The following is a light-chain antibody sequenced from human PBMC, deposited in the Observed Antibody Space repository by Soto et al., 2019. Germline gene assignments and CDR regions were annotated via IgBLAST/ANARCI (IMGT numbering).Light chain of an antibody. Sequence: DIQMTQSPSSLSASVGDRVTITCRASQSISSWLAWYQQKPGKAPKLLIYDASSLESGVPSRFSGSGSGTEFTLTISSLQPEDFATYYCQQSYSRVTFGQGTKVDI. V-gene: IGKV1-5*01. CDR3: QQSYSRVT. CDR1: QSISSW. CDR2: DAS. J-gene: IGKJ1*01.